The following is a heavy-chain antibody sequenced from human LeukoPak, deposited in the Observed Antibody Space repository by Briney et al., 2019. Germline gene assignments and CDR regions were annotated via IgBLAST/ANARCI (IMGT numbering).Heavy chain of an antibody. D-gene: IGHD3-10*01. CDR2: NSGST. V-gene: IGHV4-39*01. CDR3: ARPLWFLNGPFDY. J-gene: IGHJ4*02. CDR1: GGSIRSSSYY. Sequence: SETLSLTCTVSGGSIRSSSYYWGWIRQPPGKGLEWIGSNSGSTYYNPSLKSRVTISVDTSKNQFSLKLSSVTAADTAVYYCARPLWFLNGPFDYWGQGTLVTVSS.